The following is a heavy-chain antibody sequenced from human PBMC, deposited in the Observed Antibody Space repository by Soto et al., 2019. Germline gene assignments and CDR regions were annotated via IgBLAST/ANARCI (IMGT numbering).Heavy chain of an antibody. D-gene: IGHD2-2*01. J-gene: IGHJ6*02. CDR3: VPRGPNFYYYGVDV. CDR1: GDSISSSSYY. Sequence: SETLSLTCAVSGDSISSSSYYWGWIRQPPGKGLEWIGSIYSSGNTYYNPSLKSRVTISVDTSRNQFSLKLTSVTAADTAVYYCVPRGPNFYYYGVDVWGQGTTVTV. CDR2: IYSSGNT. V-gene: IGHV4-39*01.